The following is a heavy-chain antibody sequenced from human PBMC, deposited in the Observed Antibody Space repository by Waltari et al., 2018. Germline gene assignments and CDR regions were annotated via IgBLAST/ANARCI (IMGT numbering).Heavy chain of an antibody. CDR3: ARERYYDFWSGYYVLGHFDY. Sequence: QLQLQESGPGLVKPSETLSLTCTVSGGSISSSSYYWGWIRQPPGKGLEWIGSIYESGSTYSNPSLKSRVTISVDTSKNQFSLKLSSVTAADTAVYYCARERYYDFWSGYYVLGHFDYWGQGTLVTVSS. D-gene: IGHD3-3*01. J-gene: IGHJ4*02. CDR2: IYESGST. CDR1: GGSISSSSYY. V-gene: IGHV4-39*02.